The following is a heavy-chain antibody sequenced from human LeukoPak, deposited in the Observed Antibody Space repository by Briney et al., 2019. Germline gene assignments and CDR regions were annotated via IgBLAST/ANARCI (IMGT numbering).Heavy chain of an antibody. D-gene: IGHD1-26*01. J-gene: IGHJ2*01. CDR1: GGSISSSTHY. V-gene: IGHV4-39*01. Sequence: SETLSLTCTVSGGSISSSTHYWGCIRQPPGKGLEWIGSLYYSGSTYYNPSLKTRVTISLDTSKNQFSLKVTSVTAADTAVYYCARQSVGATPYWYFDLWGRGTLVTV. CDR2: LYYSGST. CDR3: ARQSVGATPYWYFDL.